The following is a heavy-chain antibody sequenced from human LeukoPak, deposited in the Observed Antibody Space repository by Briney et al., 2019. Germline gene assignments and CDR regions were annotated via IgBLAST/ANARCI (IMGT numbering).Heavy chain of an antibody. CDR1: GFSFSSYD. Sequence: PGGSLRLSCAASGFSFSSYDMHWVRQATGKGLEWVSTIGPAGDTYYAGSVKGRFTISRENAKNSLYLQMNNLGVGDTAVYYCARGRNPEYWGQGTLVTVSS. V-gene: IGHV3-13*04. CDR3: ARGRNPEY. CDR2: IGPAGDT. J-gene: IGHJ4*02.